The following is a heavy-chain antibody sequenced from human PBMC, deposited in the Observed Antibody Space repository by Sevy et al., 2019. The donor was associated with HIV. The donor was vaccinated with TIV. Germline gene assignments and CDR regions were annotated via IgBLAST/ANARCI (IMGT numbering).Heavy chain of an antibody. V-gene: IGHV3-23*01. J-gene: IGHJ2*01. CDR2: ISGGDDRT. CDR3: AKFGDYYDSGGYYWYFDF. Sequence: GGSLRLSCAASGFIFSDYAMSWVRQAPGKGLEWVSSISGGDDRTYYADSVKGRFTVSRDNSKTTLYLQMNTLRAEATALYYCAKFGDYYDSGGYYWYFDFWGRGTLVTVSS. CDR1: GFIFSDYA. D-gene: IGHD3-22*01.